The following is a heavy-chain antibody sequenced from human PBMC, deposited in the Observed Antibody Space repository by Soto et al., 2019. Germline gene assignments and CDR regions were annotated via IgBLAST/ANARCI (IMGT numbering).Heavy chain of an antibody. V-gene: IGHV4-39*01. J-gene: IGHJ4*02. CDR3: ARQRTSVVTQAYFDV. CDR1: GDSISSRIYY. D-gene: IGHD2-21*02. Sequence: PSETLSLTCTVTGDSISSRIYYWGWIRHPPGNGLEWIGSIYYIGSTYNNPSLRSRVSMSIDTSKDQFSLKLKSVTAADTALYFCARQRTSVVTQAYFDVWGQGAMVTVSS. CDR2: IYYIGST.